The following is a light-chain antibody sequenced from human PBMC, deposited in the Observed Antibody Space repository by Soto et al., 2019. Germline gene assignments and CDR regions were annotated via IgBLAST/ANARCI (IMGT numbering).Light chain of an antibody. V-gene: IGLV2-8*01. CDR3: SSYAGSNNFCV. J-gene: IGLJ1*01. Sequence: QSALTQPASASGSPGQSVTISCTGTSSDVGGYNYVSWYQQHPGKAPKLMIYEVSKRPSGVPDRFSGSKSGNTASLTVSGLQAEDEADYYCSSYAGSNNFCVFGTGTKVTVL. CDR2: EVS. CDR1: SSDVGGYNY.